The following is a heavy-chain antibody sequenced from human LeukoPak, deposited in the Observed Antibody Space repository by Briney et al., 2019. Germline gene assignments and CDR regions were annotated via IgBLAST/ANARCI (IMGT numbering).Heavy chain of an antibody. J-gene: IGHJ4*02. V-gene: IGHV3-23*01. Sequence: GGSLRLSCAASGFTFSSYAMSWVRQAPGKGLEWVSGISGSGGGTFYVDSVRGRFTISRDNSKNTVYLQMNSLRAEDTAVYYCAKSATTVTSNFDYWGQGTLVTVSS. CDR2: ISGSGGGT. D-gene: IGHD4-17*01. CDR1: GFTFSSYA. CDR3: AKSATTVTSNFDY.